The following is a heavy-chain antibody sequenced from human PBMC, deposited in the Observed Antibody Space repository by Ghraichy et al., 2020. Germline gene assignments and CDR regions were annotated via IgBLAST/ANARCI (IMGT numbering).Heavy chain of an antibody. Sequence: GGSLRLSCAASGFTFSNAWMSWVRQAPGKGLEWGGRIKSKTDGGTTDYAAPVQGRFTISRDDSKNTLYLQMNSLKTEDTAVYYCTTKNRITMRAFDIWGQGTMVTVSS. J-gene: IGHJ3*02. D-gene: IGHD3-10*01. CDR2: IKSKTDGGTT. CDR3: TTKNRITMRAFDI. CDR1: GFTFSNAW. V-gene: IGHV3-15*01.